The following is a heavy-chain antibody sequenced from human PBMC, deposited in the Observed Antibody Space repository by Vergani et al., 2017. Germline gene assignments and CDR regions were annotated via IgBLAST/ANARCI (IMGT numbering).Heavy chain of an antibody. V-gene: IGHV1-46*03. D-gene: IGHD3-9*01. Sequence: QVQVVQSGAEVKKSGASVKVSCKPSGYTFSNYYMHWVRQAPGQGLEWMGIINPSGGHTNHAQKCQGRVTMTRDTSTSTVYMELSSLRSEDTAIYYCARGDDGILTGYRYWGQGTLVTVSA. J-gene: IGHJ4*02. CDR3: ARGDDGILTGYRY. CDR1: GYTFSNYY. CDR2: INPSGGHT.